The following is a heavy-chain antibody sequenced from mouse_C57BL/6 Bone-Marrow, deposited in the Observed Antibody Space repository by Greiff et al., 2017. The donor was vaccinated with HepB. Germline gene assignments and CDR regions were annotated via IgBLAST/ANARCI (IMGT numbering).Heavy chain of an antibody. CDR1: GYTFTSYW. CDR3: ARRYGSSYGYFDV. CDR2: IYPGSGST. D-gene: IGHD1-1*01. V-gene: IGHV1-55*01. Sequence: QVQLQQPGAELVKPGASVKMSCKASGYTFTSYWITWVKQRPGQGLGWIGDIYPGSGSTNYNEKLKSKATLTVAPSSSTAYMQLSSLTSEDSAVYYCARRYGSSYGYFDVWGTGTTVTVSS. J-gene: IGHJ1*03.